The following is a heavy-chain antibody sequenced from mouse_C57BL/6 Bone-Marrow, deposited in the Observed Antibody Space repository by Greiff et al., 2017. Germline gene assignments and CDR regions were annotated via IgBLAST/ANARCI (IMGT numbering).Heavy chain of an antibody. Sequence: VKLQESGPGLVAPSQSLSITCTVSGFSSTSYGVDWVRQPPGKGLEWLGVIWGGGSTNYNSALMSRLSISKDNSKSQVFLKMNSLQTDDTAMYYCALAYYSNSTGAMDYWGQGTSVTVSS. CDR1: GFSSTSYG. D-gene: IGHD2-5*01. V-gene: IGHV2-9*01. CDR2: IWGGGST. J-gene: IGHJ4*01. CDR3: ALAYYSNSTGAMDY.